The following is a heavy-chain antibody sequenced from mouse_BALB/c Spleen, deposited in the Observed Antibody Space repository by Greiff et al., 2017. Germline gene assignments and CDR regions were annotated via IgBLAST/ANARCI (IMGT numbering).Heavy chain of an antibody. Sequence: EVMLVESGGGLVQPGGSLKLSCAASGFTFSSYGMSLVRQTPDKRLELVATINSNGGSTYYPDSVKGRFTISRDNAKNTLYLQMSSLKSEDTAMYYCAREGTTVGYFDYWGQGTTLTVSS. CDR3: AREGTTVGYFDY. D-gene: IGHD1-1*01. CDR2: INSNGGST. CDR1: GFTFSSYG. J-gene: IGHJ2*01. V-gene: IGHV5-6-3*01.